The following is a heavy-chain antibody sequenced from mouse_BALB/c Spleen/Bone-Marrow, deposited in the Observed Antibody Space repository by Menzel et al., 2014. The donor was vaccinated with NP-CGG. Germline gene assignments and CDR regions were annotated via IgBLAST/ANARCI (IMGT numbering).Heavy chain of an antibody. J-gene: IGHJ3*01. CDR3: ARSAY. CDR1: GYTFTSYW. V-gene: IGHV1-7*01. Sequence: QVQLKQSGAELAKPGASVKMSCKASGYTFTSYWMHWVKQRPGQGLEWIGYINPSTGYTEYNQKFKDKATLTADKPSSTAYMQLSSLTSEDSAVYYCARSAYWGQGTLVTVSA. CDR2: INPSTGYT.